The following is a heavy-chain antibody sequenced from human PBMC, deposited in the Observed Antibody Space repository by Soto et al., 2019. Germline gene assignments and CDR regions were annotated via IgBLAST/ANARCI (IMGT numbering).Heavy chain of an antibody. Sequence: PGGSLRLSCAASGFTFSDYYMSWIRQAPGKGLEWVSYISSSGITIYYAASVKGRFTISRDNAKNSLYLKMNSLRAEDTAVYYCARVLLTTVTTAIPFKILGRWFDPWGQGTLVTVSS. V-gene: IGHV3-11*01. D-gene: IGHD4-4*01. CDR1: GFTFSDYY. J-gene: IGHJ5*02. CDR3: ARVLLTTVTTAIPFKILGRWFDP. CDR2: ISSSGITI.